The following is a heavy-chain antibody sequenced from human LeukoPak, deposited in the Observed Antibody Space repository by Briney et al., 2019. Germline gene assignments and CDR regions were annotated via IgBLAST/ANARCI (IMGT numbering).Heavy chain of an antibody. CDR1: GGSISSGGYS. CDR2: IYHSGST. D-gene: IGHD3-10*01. CDR3: AREETYGSGSLDY. V-gene: IGHV4-30-2*01. Sequence: SQTLSHTCAVSGGSISSGGYSWSWIRQPPGKGLEWIGYIYHSGSTYYNPSLKSRVTISVDRSKNQFSLKLSSVTAADTAVYYCAREETYGSGSLDYWGQGTLVTVSS. J-gene: IGHJ4*02.